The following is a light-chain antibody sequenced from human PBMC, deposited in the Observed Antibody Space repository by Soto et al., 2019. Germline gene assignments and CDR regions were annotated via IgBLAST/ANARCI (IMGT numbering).Light chain of an antibody. Sequence: EIVLTQSPGTLSLSPGERATLSCRASQSVSSNYLAWYQQKLGQAPRLLIYGASSRATGIPDRFSGSGSGIDFTLTISRLEPEDFAVYYCQQYGSSPPYTFGQGTKLEIK. CDR1: QSVSSNY. V-gene: IGKV3-20*01. J-gene: IGKJ2*01. CDR3: QQYGSSPPYT. CDR2: GAS.